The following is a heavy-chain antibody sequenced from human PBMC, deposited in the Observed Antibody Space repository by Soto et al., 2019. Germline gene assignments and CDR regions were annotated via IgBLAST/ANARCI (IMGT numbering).Heavy chain of an antibody. D-gene: IGHD6-13*01. CDR1: GFTFSSYS. CDR3: ARGSSNWAYYFDF. CDR2: ITSSGTTV. V-gene: IGHV3-48*02. J-gene: IGHJ4*02. Sequence: EVHLVESGGGLVQPGGSLRLSCAASGFTFSSYSLNWVRQAPGKGLEWVSYITSSGTTVYYADSVRGRFTISRDNAKNSLYLQMTSLRDDDTAVYYWARGSSNWAYYFDFWGPGTLVTVSS.